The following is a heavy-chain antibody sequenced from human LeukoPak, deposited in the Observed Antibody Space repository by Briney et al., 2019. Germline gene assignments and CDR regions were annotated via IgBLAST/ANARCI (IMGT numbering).Heavy chain of an antibody. Sequence: SVNVSCKASGGTFNNYAISWVRQAPGQGLEWMGGIIPMFGTANYAQKYQGRVTITADESTSTAHIELSSLRSEDTAMYYCALGSRGVMTDWFDPWGQGTLVTVSS. CDR2: IIPMFGTA. CDR3: ALGSRGVMTDWFDP. V-gene: IGHV1-69*01. J-gene: IGHJ5*02. CDR1: GGTFNNYA. D-gene: IGHD3-10*01.